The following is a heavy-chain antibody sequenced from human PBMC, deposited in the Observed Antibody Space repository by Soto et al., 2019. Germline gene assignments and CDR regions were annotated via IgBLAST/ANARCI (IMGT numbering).Heavy chain of an antibody. V-gene: IGHV1-2*02. CDR3: ARGQEMATITNYYYYGMDV. D-gene: IGHD5-12*01. Sequence: GASVKVSCKASGYTFTGYYMHWVRQAPGQGLEWMGWINPNSGGTNYAQKFQGRVTMTRDTSISTAYMELSRLRSDDTAVYYCARGQEMATITNYYYYGMDVRGQGTTVTVSS. CDR2: INPNSGGT. J-gene: IGHJ6*02. CDR1: GYTFTGYY.